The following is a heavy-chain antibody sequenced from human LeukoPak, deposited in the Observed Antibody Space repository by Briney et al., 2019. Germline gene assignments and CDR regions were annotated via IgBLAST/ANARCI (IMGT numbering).Heavy chain of an antibody. CDR1: GGTFSSYA. V-gene: IGHV1-69*04. Sequence: SVKVSCKASGGTFSSYAISWVRQAPGQGLEWMGRIIPILGIANYAQKFQGRVTITADKSTSTAYMELSSLRSEDTAVYYCARDPETTVVNIRGNWFDPWGQGALVTVSS. J-gene: IGHJ5*02. CDR2: IIPILGIA. CDR3: ARDPETTVVNIRGNWFDP. D-gene: IGHD4-23*01.